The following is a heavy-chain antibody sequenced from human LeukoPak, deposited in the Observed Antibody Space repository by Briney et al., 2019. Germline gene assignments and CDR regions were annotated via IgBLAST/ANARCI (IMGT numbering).Heavy chain of an antibody. CDR2: IIPIFGTA. Sequence: SVKVSCKASGGTFSSYAISWVRQAPGQGLEWMGGIIPIFGTANYAQKFQGRVTITVDESTSTAYMELSSLRSEDTAVYYCARVRAPIYYYDSSGYFTFDYWGQGTLVTVSS. J-gene: IGHJ4*02. CDR3: ARVRAPIYYYDSSGYFTFDY. D-gene: IGHD3-22*01. CDR1: GGTFSSYA. V-gene: IGHV1-69*13.